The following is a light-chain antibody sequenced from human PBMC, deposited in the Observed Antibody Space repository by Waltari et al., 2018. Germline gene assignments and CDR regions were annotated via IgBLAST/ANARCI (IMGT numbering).Light chain of an antibody. Sequence: SYVLTQPPSVSVAPGETARLTCGGNNIESTRVHWYRLRPGQAPVLVISYDSDRPSGIPDRLSGSNSGNTATLTISRVEAGDEADYYCQVWDANTDPGVFGTGTEVTVL. CDR2: YDS. CDR3: QVWDANTDPGV. J-gene: IGLJ1*01. CDR1: NIESTR. V-gene: IGLV3-21*01.